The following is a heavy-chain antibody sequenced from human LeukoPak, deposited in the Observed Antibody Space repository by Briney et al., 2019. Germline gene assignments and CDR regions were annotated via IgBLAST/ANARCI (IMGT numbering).Heavy chain of an antibody. CDR2: IRYDGSNK. Sequence: GGSLRLSCAASGFTFSSYGVHWVRQAPGKGLEWVAFIRYDGSNKYYADSVKGRFTISRDNSKNTLYLQMNSLRAEDTAVYYCAKTHYDSSGDAFDIWGQGTMVTVSS. V-gene: IGHV3-30*02. CDR1: GFTFSSYG. D-gene: IGHD3-22*01. J-gene: IGHJ3*02. CDR3: AKTHYDSSGDAFDI.